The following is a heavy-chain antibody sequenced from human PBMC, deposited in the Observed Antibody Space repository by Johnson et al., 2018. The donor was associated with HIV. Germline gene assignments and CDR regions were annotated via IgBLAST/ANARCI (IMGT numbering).Heavy chain of an antibody. Sequence: VQLVESGGGLVQPGGSLRLSCAVSGFTVSSNYITWVRQAPGKGLEWISVIYNGGSTYFADSVKGRFAISRDNSKNTLFLQMNSLTVEDTALYYCARADRDSGTYHDAFDIWGQGTMVTVSS. J-gene: IGHJ3*02. D-gene: IGHD1-26*01. CDR1: GFTVSSNY. V-gene: IGHV3-66*01. CDR2: IYNGGST. CDR3: ARADRDSGTYHDAFDI.